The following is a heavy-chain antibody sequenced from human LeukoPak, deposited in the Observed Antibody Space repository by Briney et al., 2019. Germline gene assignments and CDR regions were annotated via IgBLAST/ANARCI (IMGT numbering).Heavy chain of an antibody. D-gene: IGHD5-18*01. CDR1: GGSISSYY. CDR3: ARLSGGYSYGYPHYFDY. V-gene: IGHV4-59*01. J-gene: IGHJ4*02. CDR2: IYYSGST. Sequence: SETLSLTCTVSGGSISSYYWSWIRQPPGKGLEWIGYIYYSGSTNYNPSLKSRVTISVDTSKNQFSLRLSSVTAADTAVYYCARLSGGYSYGYPHYFDYWGQGTLVTVSS.